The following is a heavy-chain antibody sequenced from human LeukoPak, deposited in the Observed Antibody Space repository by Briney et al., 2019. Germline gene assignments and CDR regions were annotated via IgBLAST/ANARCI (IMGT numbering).Heavy chain of an antibody. D-gene: IGHD3-22*01. J-gene: IGHJ4*02. CDR3: ARDSRYYDSSGYYSPGY. V-gene: IGHV3-30*02. CDR2: IRYDGSNK. CDR1: GFTFSSYG. Sequence: GGSLRLSCAASGFTFSSYGMYWVRQAPGKGLEWVAFIRYDGSNKYYADSVKGRFTISRDNSKNTLYLQMNSLRAEDTAVYYCARDSRYYDSSGYYSPGYWGQGTLVTVSS.